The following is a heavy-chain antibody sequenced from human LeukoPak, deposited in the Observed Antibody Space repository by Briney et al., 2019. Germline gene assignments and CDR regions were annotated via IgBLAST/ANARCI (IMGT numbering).Heavy chain of an antibody. V-gene: IGHV4-59*08. J-gene: IGHJ1*01. CDR2: IYYSGST. D-gene: IGHD6-13*01. CDR1: GGSISSYY. CDR3: ASLAAAGNGGEYFQH. Sequence: SETLSLTCTVSGGSISSYYWSWIRQPPGKGLEWIGYIYYSGSTNYNPSLKSRVTISVDTSKNQFSLKLSSVTAADTAVYYCASLAAAGNGGEYFQHWGQGTLVTVSS.